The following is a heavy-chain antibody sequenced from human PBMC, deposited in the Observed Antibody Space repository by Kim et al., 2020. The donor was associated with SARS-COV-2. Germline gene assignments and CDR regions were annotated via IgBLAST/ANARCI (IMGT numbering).Heavy chain of an antibody. J-gene: IGHJ3*02. CDR2: INIFDKT. CDR1: EFTLSNYG. Sequence: GGSLRLSCGASEFTLSNYGMSWVRQAPGKGLEWLSGINIFDKTFYAGSVRGRFTISRDNSKNMVFLQMNSLRVDDTAVYYCAKDGPDREIIGDAFHMWGQGTTVTVSS. D-gene: IGHD3-3*01. CDR3: AKDGPDREIIGDAFHM. V-gene: IGHV3-23*01.